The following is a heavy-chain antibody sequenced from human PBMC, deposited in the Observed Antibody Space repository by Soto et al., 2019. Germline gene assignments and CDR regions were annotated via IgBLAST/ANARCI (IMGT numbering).Heavy chain of an antibody. CDR3: ARDQWAMVRGVIINYFDY. V-gene: IGHV4-30-4*01. D-gene: IGHD3-10*01. J-gene: IGHJ4*02. CDR2: IYYSENT. Sequence: QVQLQESGPGLVKPSQTLSLTCTVSGGSVSSGDYYWSWIRQPPGKGLEWIGYIYYSENTYYNPSPKSRVTISADTSKNQFSLKLSSVTAADTAVYYCARDQWAMVRGVIINYFDYWGQGTLVTVSS. CDR1: GGSVSSGDYY.